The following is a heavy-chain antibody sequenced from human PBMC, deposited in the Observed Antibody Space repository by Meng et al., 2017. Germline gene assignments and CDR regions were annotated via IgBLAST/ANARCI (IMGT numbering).Heavy chain of an antibody. D-gene: IGHD6-19*01. V-gene: IGHV1-8*01. Sequence: QVQLVQSGAEAKKPGASVTFSCKASGYTFNSYDIIWVRQATGQGLEWMGWMNANSGNTGYAQKFQGRVTMTRNTSISTAYMELGSLGSEYSAVYYCARYVAVTGVDYWGQGTLVTVSS. J-gene: IGHJ4*02. CDR2: MNANSGNT. CDR1: GYTFNSYD. CDR3: ARYVAVTGVDY.